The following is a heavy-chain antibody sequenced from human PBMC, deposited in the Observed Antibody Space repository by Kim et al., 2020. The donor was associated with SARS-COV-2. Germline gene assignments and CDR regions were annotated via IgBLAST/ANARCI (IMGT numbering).Heavy chain of an antibody. Sequence: GGSLRLSCTASGFTFSNSGMAWVRQAPGKGTEWVSAIGVGGYTFYPESERGRFIIFCDNYEHTTYLPMNSLRAEDTAIYYCSEERAGRGRG. CDR3: SEERAG. V-gene: IGHV3-23*01. CDR1: GFTFSNSG. CDR2: IGVGGYT. J-gene: IGHJ2*01.